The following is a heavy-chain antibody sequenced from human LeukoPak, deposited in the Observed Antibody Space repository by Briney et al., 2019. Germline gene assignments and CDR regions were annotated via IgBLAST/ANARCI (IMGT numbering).Heavy chain of an antibody. CDR2: ISAYNGNT. CDR3: ARVYSSGWYEGVFAKGANDY. CDR1: GYTFTSYV. V-gene: IGHV1-18*01. D-gene: IGHD6-19*01. Sequence: ASVKVSCKASGYTFTSYVISWVRQAPGQGLEWMGWISAYNGNTNYAQKLQGRVTMTTDTSTSTAYMGLRSLRSDDTAVYYCARVYSSGWYEGVFAKGANDYWGQGTLVTVSS. J-gene: IGHJ4*02.